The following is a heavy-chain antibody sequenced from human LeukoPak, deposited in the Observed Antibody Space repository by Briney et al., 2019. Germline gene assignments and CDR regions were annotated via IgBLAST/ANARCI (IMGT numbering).Heavy chain of an antibody. CDR3: ARYGYGDPLFDH. V-gene: IGHV4-39*01. Sequence: SETLSLTCTVSGGSISSSSYYWGWIRQPPGKGLEWIGSMYYRGDTYYNTSLKSRFTISEDTSKNQFSLKLRYVTAADTAVYYCARYGYGDPLFDHWGQGTLVTVSS. D-gene: IGHD4-17*01. CDR1: GGSISSSSYY. J-gene: IGHJ4*02. CDR2: MYYRGDT.